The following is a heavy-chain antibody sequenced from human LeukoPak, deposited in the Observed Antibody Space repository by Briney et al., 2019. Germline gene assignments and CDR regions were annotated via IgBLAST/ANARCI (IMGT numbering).Heavy chain of an antibody. V-gene: IGHV3-23*01. CDR3: AKGGNYQYVWGSDRSNYYYYYMDV. CDR2: VSGSGGSA. Sequence: GGSLRLSCAASGFTFNNYDMSWVRQAPGKGLEWVSSVSGSGGSAYYADSVRGRFTISRDHSTSTLYLQMNSLRAEDTAVYYCAKGGNYQYVWGSDRSNYYYYYMDVWGKGTTVTVSS. J-gene: IGHJ6*03. CDR1: GFTFNNYD. D-gene: IGHD3-16*02.